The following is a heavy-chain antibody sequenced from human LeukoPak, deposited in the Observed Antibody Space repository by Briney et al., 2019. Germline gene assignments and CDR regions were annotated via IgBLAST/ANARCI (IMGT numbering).Heavy chain of an antibody. CDR1: GGSVNNNAYY. D-gene: IGHD4-11*01. CDR3: ARSDYSGYFDY. CDR2: VYYSGIT. V-gene: IGHV4-39*01. J-gene: IGHJ4*02. Sequence: SETLSLTCTVSGGSVNNNAYYWGWVRQPPGKGLEYIGNVYYSGITYYNPSLQSRVTISVDASNNQFSLKLSSVTAADTAVYYCARSDYSGYFDYWGQGTLVSVSS.